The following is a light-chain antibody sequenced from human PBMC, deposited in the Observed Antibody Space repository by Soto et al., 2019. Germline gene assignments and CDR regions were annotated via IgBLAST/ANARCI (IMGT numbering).Light chain of an antibody. CDR1: SGDVGIYNY. J-gene: IGLJ1*01. CDR3: SSYKTSSTRX. V-gene: IGLV2-14*01. Sequence: QSVLTQPASVSGSPGQSIAISCTGSSGDVGIYNYVSWYQQHPGKVPNLIIYEVTNRPSGVSNRFSGSKSGNTASLTISGLQAEDEADYYCSSYKTSSTRXFGTGTKGTV. CDR2: EVT.